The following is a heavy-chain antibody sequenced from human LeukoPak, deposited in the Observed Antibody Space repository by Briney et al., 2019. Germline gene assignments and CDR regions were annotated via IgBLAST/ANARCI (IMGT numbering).Heavy chain of an antibody. CDR2: ISWDGGST. V-gene: IGHV3-43*01. Sequence: GGSLRLSCAASGFTFDDYTMHWVRQAPGKGLEWVSLISWDGGSTYYADSVKGRFTISRDNSKNSLYLQMNSLRTEDTALYYCAKDRYGRIAAAGYYFDYWGQGTLVTVSS. D-gene: IGHD6-13*01. J-gene: IGHJ4*02. CDR1: GFTFDDYT. CDR3: AKDRYGRIAAAGYYFDY.